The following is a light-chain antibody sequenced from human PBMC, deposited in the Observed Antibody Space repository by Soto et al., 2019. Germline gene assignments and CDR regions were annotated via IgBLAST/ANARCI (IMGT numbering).Light chain of an antibody. V-gene: IGLV2-8*01. CDR1: SSDVGGYNY. Sequence: QSALTQPPSASGSPGQSVTISCTGTSSDVGGYNYVSWYQQHPGEAPKVIIYEVSKRPSGVPHRFSGSKSGNTASLTVSGLQAEDAADYYCVSPAGSTTIFGTGTKLTVL. CDR3: VSPAGSTTI. CDR2: EVS. J-gene: IGLJ1*01.